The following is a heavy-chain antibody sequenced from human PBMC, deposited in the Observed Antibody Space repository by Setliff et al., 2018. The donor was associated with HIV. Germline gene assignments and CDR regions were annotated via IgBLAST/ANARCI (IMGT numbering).Heavy chain of an antibody. CDR1: GDSLSSSSYY. Sequence: SETLSLTCTVSGDSLSSSSYYWGWIRQPPGKGLDWIGSIFYSGTTYHNPSLESRVTISVDTSKNQFSLKLSSATATDTAVYYCARHGLRFLACFDYWGQGALVTVSS. V-gene: IGHV4-39*01. CDR3: ARHGLRFLACFDY. D-gene: IGHD3-3*01. CDR2: IFYSGTT. J-gene: IGHJ4*02.